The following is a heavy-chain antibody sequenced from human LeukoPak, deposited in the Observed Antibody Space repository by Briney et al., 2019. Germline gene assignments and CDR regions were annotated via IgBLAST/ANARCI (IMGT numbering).Heavy chain of an antibody. CDR3: AKLGFWSGYYYYYMDV. CDR1: GFTFSSYG. CDR2: IRYDGSNK. D-gene: IGHD3-3*01. V-gene: IGHV3-30*02. Sequence: GGSLRLSCAASGFTFSSYGMHWVRQAPGKGLEWVAFIRYDGSNKYYADSVKGRFTISRDNSKNTLYLQMNSLRAEDTAVYYCAKLGFWSGYYYYYMDVWGKGTTVTVSS. J-gene: IGHJ6*03.